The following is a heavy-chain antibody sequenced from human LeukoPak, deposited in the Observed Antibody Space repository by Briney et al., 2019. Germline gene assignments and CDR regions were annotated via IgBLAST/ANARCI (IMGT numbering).Heavy chain of an antibody. CDR3: ARDSATVAGLGHWFDP. J-gene: IGHJ5*02. D-gene: IGHD6-19*01. Sequence: SETLSLTCTVSGGSISGYYWSWIRQPPGKGLEWIGFIYYSGSTKYNPSLKSRVTISVDTSKNQFSLKLRSVTAADTAVYYCARDSATVAGLGHWFDPWGQGTLVTVSS. CDR2: IYYSGST. CDR1: GGSISGYY. V-gene: IGHV4-59*01.